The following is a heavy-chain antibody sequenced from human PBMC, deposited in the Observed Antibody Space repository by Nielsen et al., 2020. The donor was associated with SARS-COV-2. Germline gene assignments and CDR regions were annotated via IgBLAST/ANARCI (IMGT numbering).Heavy chain of an antibody. Sequence: VRQMPGKGLEWVSSISYDTSIYYAASMKGRFTISRDNARNSLYLQMNSLRAEDTAVYYCARDPRHYGSGSRYYYYGMDVWGQGTTVTVSS. J-gene: IGHJ6*02. CDR2: ISYDTSI. CDR3: ARDPRHYGSGSRYYYYGMDV. D-gene: IGHD3-10*01. V-gene: IGHV3-69-1*02.